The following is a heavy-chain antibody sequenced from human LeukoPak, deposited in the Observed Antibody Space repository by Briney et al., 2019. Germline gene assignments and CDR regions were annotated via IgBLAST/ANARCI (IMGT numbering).Heavy chain of an antibody. CDR3: ANGGTYSSGP. CDR2: RKPDGSAQ. D-gene: IGHD3-22*01. V-gene: IGHV3-7*02. J-gene: IGHJ5*02. CDR1: GFTLSNSW. Sequence: GGSLRLSCAASGFTLSNSWMSWVRQAPGKGLGWVATRKPDGSAQYYVDSVKGRFTISRDNAKKSLFLPINSLRAEDTAVYYCANGGTYSSGPWGQGTLVTVSS.